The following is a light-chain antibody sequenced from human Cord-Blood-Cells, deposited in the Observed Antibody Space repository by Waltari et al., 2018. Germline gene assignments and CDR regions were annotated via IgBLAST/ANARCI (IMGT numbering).Light chain of an antibody. Sequence: QSALTQPASVSGSPGQSITISCTGTSSDVGSYNLVSWYKQHPGKAPKLWLYEGSKRPSGVSKRFSGSKSGNTASLTISGLQAEDEADYYCCSYAGSSYVFGTGTKVTVL. J-gene: IGLJ1*01. CDR3: CSYAGSSYV. V-gene: IGLV2-23*01. CDR1: SSDVGSYNL. CDR2: EGS.